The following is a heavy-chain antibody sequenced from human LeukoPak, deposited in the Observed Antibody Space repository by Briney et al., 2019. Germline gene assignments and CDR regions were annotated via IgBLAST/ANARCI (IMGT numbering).Heavy chain of an antibody. CDR1: GYTFTGYY. V-gene: IGHV1-2*04. J-gene: IGHJ4*02. CDR2: INPNSGGT. CDR3: ASGPGAAPTFDY. Sequence: ASVKVSCKASGYTFTGYYMHWVRQAPGQGLGWMGWINPNSGGTNYAQKFQGWVTMTRDTSISTAYMELSRLRSDDTAVYYCASGPGAAPTFDYWGQGTLVTVSS. D-gene: IGHD3-10*01.